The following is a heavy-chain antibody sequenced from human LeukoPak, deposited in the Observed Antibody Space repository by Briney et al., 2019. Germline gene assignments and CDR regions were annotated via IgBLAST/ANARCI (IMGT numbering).Heavy chain of an antibody. V-gene: IGHV3-74*01. J-gene: IGHJ4*02. CDR3: AGGAGDRSHFDY. CDR1: GFTFSSYW. Sequence: GGSLRLSCAASGFTFSSYWMHWVRQAPGKGLVWVSRINSDGSSTSYADSVKGRFTISRDNSKNTLYLQMNSLRAEDTAVYYCAGGAGDRSHFDYWGQGTLVTVSS. CDR2: INSDGSST. D-gene: IGHD7-27*01.